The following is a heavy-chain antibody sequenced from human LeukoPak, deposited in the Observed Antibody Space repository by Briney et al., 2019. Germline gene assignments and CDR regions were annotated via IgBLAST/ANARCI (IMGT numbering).Heavy chain of an antibody. CDR3: ASTTYYYDSSGYYFLDY. Sequence: SETLSLTCTVSSDSISTYYWSWIRQPAGKGLEWIGRIYTSGSTNYNPSLKNRVTMSVDTSKNQFSLKLSSVTAADTAVYYCASTTYYYDSSGYYFLDYWGQGTLVTVSS. V-gene: IGHV4-4*07. CDR2: IYTSGST. J-gene: IGHJ4*02. CDR1: SDSISTYY. D-gene: IGHD3-22*01.